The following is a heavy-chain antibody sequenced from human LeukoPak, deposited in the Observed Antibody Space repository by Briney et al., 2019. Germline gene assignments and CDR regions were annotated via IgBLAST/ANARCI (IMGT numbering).Heavy chain of an antibody. Sequence: GGSLRLSCAASGFTFSSYWMPWVRPAPGKGLVWVSRINSDGSSTSYADSVKGRFTISRDNAKNTLYLQMNSLRAEDTAVYYCGRGHYGDYAWGQGTLVTVSS. J-gene: IGHJ5*02. CDR2: INSDGSST. CDR3: GRGHYGDYA. D-gene: IGHD4-17*01. V-gene: IGHV3-74*01. CDR1: GFTFSSYW.